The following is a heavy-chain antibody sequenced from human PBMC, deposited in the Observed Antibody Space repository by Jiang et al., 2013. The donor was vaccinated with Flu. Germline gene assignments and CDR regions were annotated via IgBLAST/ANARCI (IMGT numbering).Heavy chain of an antibody. Sequence: SGAEVKKPGASVVVSCKASGFAFTNYYIHWVRQAPGQGLEWMGLINPSGGSTTYSQNFQGRVTLTTDTSTSTVYMEVRSLGSEDTALYYCARGGDFMDYWGQGTLITV. V-gene: IGHV1-46*01. CDR1: GFAFTNYY. J-gene: IGHJ4*02. CDR3: ARGGDFMDY. D-gene: IGHD4-17*01. CDR2: INPSGGST.